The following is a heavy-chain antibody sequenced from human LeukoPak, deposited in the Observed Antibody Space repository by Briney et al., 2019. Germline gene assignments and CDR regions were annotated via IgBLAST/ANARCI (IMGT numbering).Heavy chain of an antibody. Sequence: GGSLRLSCTVSGIIFSNYDLSWVRQAPGKGLEWVSGISGSGGTTYYAASVKGRFSISRENSKKTVYLQMNSLGGEETAVYYCAKDIRGYSSGWTWFDYWGQGTLVTVSP. J-gene: IGHJ4*02. D-gene: IGHD2-15*01. CDR1: GIIFSNYD. CDR2: ISGSGGTT. CDR3: AKDIRGYSSGWTWFDY. V-gene: IGHV3-23*01.